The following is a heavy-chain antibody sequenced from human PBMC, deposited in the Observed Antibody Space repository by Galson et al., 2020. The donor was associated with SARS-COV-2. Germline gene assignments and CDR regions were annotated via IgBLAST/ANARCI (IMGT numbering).Heavy chain of an antibody. CDR2: ITYSGTT. CDR3: ARDRIQLWSVIDS. J-gene: IGHJ4*02. CDR1: GGSNSSSRDY. Sequence: SETLSLTCTVSGGSNSSSRDYRGWIRQPPGKGLEWIARITYSGTTYYNMSLKSRVTISVDTSKNQFSLKLSPVTAADTAVYYCARDRIQLWSVIDSWGQGTLVTVSS. V-gene: IGHV4-39*07. D-gene: IGHD1-1*01.